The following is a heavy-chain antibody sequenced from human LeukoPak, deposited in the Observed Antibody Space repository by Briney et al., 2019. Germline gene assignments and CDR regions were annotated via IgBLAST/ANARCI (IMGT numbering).Heavy chain of an antibody. J-gene: IGHJ4*02. Sequence: PSETLSLTCTVSRGSISRYYWGWIRQPPGKGLGWIGYIYYSGSTNYTPSLKSRVTISVDTSKNQFSLKLSSVTAADTAVYYCARERGSGQLEIDYWGQGTLVTVSS. V-gene: IGHV4-59*01. CDR3: ARERGSGQLEIDY. D-gene: IGHD6-13*01. CDR2: IYYSGST. CDR1: RGSISRYY.